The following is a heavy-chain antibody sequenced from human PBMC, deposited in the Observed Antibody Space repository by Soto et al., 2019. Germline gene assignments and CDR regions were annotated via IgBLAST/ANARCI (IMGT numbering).Heavy chain of an antibody. CDR2: IYYSGST. CDR3: AREWRDYYFDY. CDR1: GGSISSGGYY. J-gene: IGHJ4*02. V-gene: IGHV4-31*03. Sequence: QVQLQESGPGLVKPSQILSLTCTVSGGSISSGGYYWSWIRQHPGKGLEWIGYIYYSGSTYYNPSLKSRVTISVDTSKNQFALKLSSVTASDTAVYYCAREWRDYYFDYWGQGTLVTVSS.